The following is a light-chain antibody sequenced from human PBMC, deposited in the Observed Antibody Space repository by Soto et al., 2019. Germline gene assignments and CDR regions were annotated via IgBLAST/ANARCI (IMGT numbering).Light chain of an antibody. J-gene: IGKJ1*01. CDR2: GAS. CDR1: QSVSSSY. Sequence: EIVLTQSPGTLSLSPGERATLSCRASQSVSSSYLAWYQQKPGQAPRLLIYGASSRATGIPDRFSGRWSGTDFTLTISRLEPEDFAVYYCQQYGTSPPWTFGQGTKVDI. V-gene: IGKV3-20*01. CDR3: QQYGTSPPWT.